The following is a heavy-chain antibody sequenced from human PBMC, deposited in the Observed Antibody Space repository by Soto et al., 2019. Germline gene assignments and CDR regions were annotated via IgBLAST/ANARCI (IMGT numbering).Heavy chain of an antibody. V-gene: IGHV1-3*01. CDR1: GYTFTSYA. J-gene: IGHJ4*02. CDR3: ARELPSLYGDYDVFDY. Sequence: GASVKVSCKASGYTFTSYAMRWVRQAPGQRLEWMGWINAGNGNTKYSQKFQGRVTITRDTSASTAYMELSSLRSEDTAVYYCARELPSLYGDYDVFDYWGQGTLVTVSS. D-gene: IGHD4-17*01. CDR2: INAGNGNT.